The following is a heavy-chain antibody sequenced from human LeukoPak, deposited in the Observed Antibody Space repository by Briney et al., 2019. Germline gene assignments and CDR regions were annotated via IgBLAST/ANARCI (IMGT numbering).Heavy chain of an antibody. J-gene: IGHJ4*02. Sequence: PGGSLTLSCAASGFTFISYWMSWVRQAPGKGLEWVANIKQDGSEKYYVDSVKGRFTISRDNAKNSLSLQMNSLRAEDTAVYYCARSAGGKVFDYWGQGTLVTVSS. CDR2: IKQDGSEK. CDR1: GFTFISYW. CDR3: ARSAGGKVFDY. D-gene: IGHD1-26*01. V-gene: IGHV3-7*03.